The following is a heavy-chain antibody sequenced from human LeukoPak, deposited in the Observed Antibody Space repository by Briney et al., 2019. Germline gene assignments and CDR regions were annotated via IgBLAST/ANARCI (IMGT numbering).Heavy chain of an antibody. J-gene: IGHJ5*02. CDR2: IKGDGSDK. CDR1: GFTFSGYW. D-gene: IGHD3-10*01. V-gene: IGHV3-7*03. CDR3: ARGRRGFGEFSNWFDP. Sequence: GGSPRLSCAASGFTFSGYWMSWVRQAPGKGLEWVANIKGDGSDKYYVDSVKGRFTISRDNAKNSLYLQMNSLRAEDTAVYYCARGRRGFGEFSNWFDPWGQGTLVTVSS.